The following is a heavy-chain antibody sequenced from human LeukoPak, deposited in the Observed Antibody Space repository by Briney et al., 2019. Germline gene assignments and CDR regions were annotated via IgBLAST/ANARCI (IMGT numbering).Heavy chain of an antibody. CDR3: ARDLYTYGPIGIYGLDV. J-gene: IGHJ6*02. V-gene: IGHV3-48*02. CDR2: ISSSSGTI. CDR1: GSTFSSYS. Sequence: GGSLRLSCAASGSTFSSYSMNWVRQAPGKGLEWVSFISSSSGTIYYADSVKGRFTISRDNAKNSLSLQMNSLRDEDTAVYYCARDLYTYGPIGIYGLDVWGQGTTVTVSS. D-gene: IGHD5-18*01.